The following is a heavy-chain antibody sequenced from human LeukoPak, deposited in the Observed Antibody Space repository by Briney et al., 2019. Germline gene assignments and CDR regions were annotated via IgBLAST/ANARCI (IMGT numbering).Heavy chain of an antibody. CDR3: ARGRSVFGATMHHNWFDP. CDR2: INPNSGGT. D-gene: IGHD2-2*01. J-gene: IGHJ5*02. Sequence: GASVKVSCKASGYIFTGKYMHWVRQAPGQGLEWMGWINPNSGGTNFAQKFQGRVTMTKDTSISTAYMELSSLRSEDTAVYYRARGRSVFGATMHHNWFDPWGQGTLVTVSS. V-gene: IGHV1-2*02. CDR1: GYIFTGKY.